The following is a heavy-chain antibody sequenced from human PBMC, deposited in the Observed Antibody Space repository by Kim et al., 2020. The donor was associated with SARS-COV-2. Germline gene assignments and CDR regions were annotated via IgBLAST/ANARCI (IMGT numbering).Heavy chain of an antibody. CDR2: IYYSGST. Sequence: SETLSLTCTVSGGSISSSSYYWGWIRQPPGKGLEWIGSIYYSGSTYYNPSLKSRVTISVDTSKNQFSLKLSSVTAADTAVYYCARRPKWELLQSWDAFDIWGQGTMVTVSS. CDR1: GGSISSSSYY. CDR3: ARRPKWELLQSWDAFDI. D-gene: IGHD1-26*01. J-gene: IGHJ3*02. V-gene: IGHV4-39*01.